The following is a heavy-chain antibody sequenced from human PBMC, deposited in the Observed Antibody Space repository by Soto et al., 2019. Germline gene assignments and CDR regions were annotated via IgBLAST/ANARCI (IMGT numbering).Heavy chain of an antibody. Sequence: SETLSLTCTVSGGSISSYYWSWIRQPPGKGLEWIGYIYYSGSTNYNPSLKSRVTISVDTPKNQFSLKLSSVTGADTAVYYCARDRVEVGYCSSTSCSHDAVDIWGQGTMVTVSS. CDR1: GGSISSYY. CDR3: ARDRVEVGYCSSTSCSHDAVDI. J-gene: IGHJ3*02. D-gene: IGHD2-2*01. CDR2: IYYSGST. V-gene: IGHV4-59*01.